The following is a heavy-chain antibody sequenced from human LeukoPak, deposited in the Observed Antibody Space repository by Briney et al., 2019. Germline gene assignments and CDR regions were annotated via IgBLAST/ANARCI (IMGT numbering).Heavy chain of an antibody. D-gene: IGHD3-3*01. CDR3: ARQGDIFGVVVPFGY. J-gene: IGHJ4*02. CDR1: GGSIGSSNYY. Sequence: SETLSLTCTVSGGSIGSSNYYWGWIRQPPGKGLEWIGSIYYSGSTYYNPSLKRRVTISVDTSTNQFSLKLSSVTAADTAVYYCARQGDIFGVVVPFGYWGQGTLVTVSS. CDR2: IYYSGST. V-gene: IGHV4-39*01.